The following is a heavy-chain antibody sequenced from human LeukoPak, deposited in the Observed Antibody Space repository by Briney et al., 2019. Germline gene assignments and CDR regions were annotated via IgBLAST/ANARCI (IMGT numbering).Heavy chain of an antibody. J-gene: IGHJ4*02. CDR1: GFTFSDYA. Sequence: GGSLRLTCAASGFTFSDYAMTWVRQAPGKGLEWVSGISGRGDITWYADSVEGRFTISRDNSRNTLFLQMNSLWPEDTAIYYCATDYSSIREVIPHFGYWGQGTLVTVSS. CDR2: ISGRGDIT. V-gene: IGHV3-23*01. CDR3: ATDYSSIREVIPHFGY. D-gene: IGHD3-10*01.